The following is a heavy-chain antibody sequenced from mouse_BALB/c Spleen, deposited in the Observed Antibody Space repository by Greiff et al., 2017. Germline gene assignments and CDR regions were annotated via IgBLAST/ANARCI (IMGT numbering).Heavy chain of an antibody. Sequence: DVKLVESGGGLVKPGGSLKLSCAASGFTFSSYAMSWVRQTPEKRLEWVASISSGGSTYYPDSVKGRFTISRDNARNILYLQMSSLRSEDTAMYYCARGYYYGSSYDLYAMDYWGQGTSVTVSS. D-gene: IGHD1-1*01. CDR2: ISSGGST. CDR3: ARGYYYGSSYDLYAMDY. V-gene: IGHV5-6-5*01. CDR1: GFTFSSYA. J-gene: IGHJ4*01.